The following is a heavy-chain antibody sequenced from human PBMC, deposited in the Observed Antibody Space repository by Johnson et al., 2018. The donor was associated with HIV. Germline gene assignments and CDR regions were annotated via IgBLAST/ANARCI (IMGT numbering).Heavy chain of an antibody. CDR3: EGSSDANDAFDI. CDR1: GFTFSDYY. Sequence: QVQLVESGGGLVKPGGSLSLSCAASGFTFSDYYMSWIRQAPGKGLEWVSYISRSGSSIYYADSVKGRFTIFRDNAKNSLFLEISSLRAEDTAVYYCEGSSDANDAFDIWGQGTMVTVSS. V-gene: IGHV3-11*04. J-gene: IGHJ3*02. CDR2: ISRSGSSI. D-gene: IGHD2-2*01.